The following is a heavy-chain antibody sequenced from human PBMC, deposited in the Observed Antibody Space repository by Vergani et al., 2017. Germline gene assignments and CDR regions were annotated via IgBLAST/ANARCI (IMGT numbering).Heavy chain of an antibody. Sequence: QVQLQESGPGLVKPSQTLSLTCTVSGGSISSDDYYWSWIRQPPGKGLEWIGYIYYSGSTYYNPSLKSRVTISVDTSKNQFSLKLSSVTAADTAVYYCARSEYSSSYDYYYYYMDVWGKGTTVTVSS. CDR3: ARSEYSSSYDYYYYYMDV. D-gene: IGHD6-6*01. V-gene: IGHV4-30-4*01. J-gene: IGHJ6*03. CDR2: IYYSGST. CDR1: GGSISSDDYY.